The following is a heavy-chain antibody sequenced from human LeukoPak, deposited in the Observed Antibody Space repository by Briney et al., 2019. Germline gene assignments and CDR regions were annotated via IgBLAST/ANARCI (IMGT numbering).Heavy chain of an antibody. Sequence: SETQSLTCTVSGGSISSSSYYWGWIRQPPGKGLEWIGSIYYSGSTYYNPSLKSRVTISVDTSKNQFSLKLSSVTAADTAVYYCARQKAITMVRGALSPNTFDIWGQGTMVTVSS. CDR3: ARQKAITMVRGALSPNTFDI. J-gene: IGHJ3*02. CDR1: GGSISSSSYY. V-gene: IGHV4-39*01. CDR2: IYYSGST. D-gene: IGHD3-10*01.